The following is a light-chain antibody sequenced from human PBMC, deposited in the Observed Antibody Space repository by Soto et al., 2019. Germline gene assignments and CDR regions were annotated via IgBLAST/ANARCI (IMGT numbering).Light chain of an antibody. V-gene: IGLV2-14*01. CDR2: DVS. CDR3: SSHTSSTTVL. J-gene: IGLJ2*01. Sequence: QSALTQPASVSGSPGQSITISCTGTSSDVGGYNHVSWYQQYPGKAPKVMIYDVSYRPSGVSNRFSGSKSGNTASLTISGLLAEDEANYYCSSHTSSTTVLFGGGTKLTV. CDR1: SSDVGGYNH.